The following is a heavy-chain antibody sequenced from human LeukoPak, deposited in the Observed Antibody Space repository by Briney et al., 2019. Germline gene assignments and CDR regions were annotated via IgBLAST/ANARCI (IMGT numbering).Heavy chain of an antibody. CDR1: GYSFTSYW. Sequence: GESLKISCKGSGYSFTSYWIGWVRQMPGKGLEWMGWMNPNRGNTGHAQKFQGRVTMTRNTSMSTAYMEMISLRSEDTAVYYCARGSGSGSGWYWFDYWGQGTLVTVSS. CDR2: MNPNRGNT. J-gene: IGHJ4*02. V-gene: IGHV1-8*02. D-gene: IGHD6-19*01. CDR3: ARGSGSGSGWYWFDY.